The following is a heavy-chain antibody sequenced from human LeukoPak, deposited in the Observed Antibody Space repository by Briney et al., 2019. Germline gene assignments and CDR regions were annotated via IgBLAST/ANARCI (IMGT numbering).Heavy chain of an antibody. CDR2: IYPGESIYASENT. CDR1: GVSISAYY. V-gene: IGHV4-4*07. CDR3: ARDPTTVATIFDS. J-gene: IGHJ4*02. Sequence: SETLSLTCSVSGVSISAYYWSWIRQPAGKGLEWIGRIYPGESIYASENTNYNPSLKSRVSMSGDTSKNQVSLKLRSVTAADTAVYYCARDPTTVATIFDSWGQGTLVTVSS. D-gene: IGHD4-17*01.